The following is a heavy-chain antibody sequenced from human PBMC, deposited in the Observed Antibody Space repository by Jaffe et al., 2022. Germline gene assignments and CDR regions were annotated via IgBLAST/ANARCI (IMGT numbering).Heavy chain of an antibody. Sequence: EVQLVESGGGLVQPGGSLRLSCAASGFSFSSHDMHWVRQAPGKGLEWVATIGTAGNTYYPGSVTGRFSISRENAWNSLYLQMNSLRAGDTAVYYCARGYYFGSGSLIDYWGQGTLVTVTS. CDR1: GFSFSSHD. CDR3: ARGYYFGSGSLIDY. CDR2: IGTAGNT. J-gene: IGHJ4*02. V-gene: IGHV3-13*01. D-gene: IGHD3-10*01.